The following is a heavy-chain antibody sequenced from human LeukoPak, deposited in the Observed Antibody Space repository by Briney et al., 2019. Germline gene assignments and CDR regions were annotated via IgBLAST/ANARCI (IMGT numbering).Heavy chain of an antibody. CDR1: GFTFSSYW. J-gene: IGHJ6*02. V-gene: IGHV3-7*03. CDR3: AKESPSSGYRRGYFAMDV. D-gene: IGHD3-22*01. CDR2: IKHEGSEK. Sequence: PGGSLRLSCAASGFTFSSYWMGWVRQAPGQGLEWVANIKHEGSEKYYVDSVKGRFTISRDNAKNSLYLQMSSLRAEDTALYYCAKESPSSGYRRGYFAMDVWGQGTTVTVSS.